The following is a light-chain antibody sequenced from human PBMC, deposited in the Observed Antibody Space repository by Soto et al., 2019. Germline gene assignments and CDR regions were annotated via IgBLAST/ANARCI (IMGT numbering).Light chain of an antibody. V-gene: IGKV3-15*01. Sequence: IVMTQSPATLSVSPGERATLSFRASQSVSSNLAWYQQKPGQAPRLLIYAASTRATGIPARFSGSGSGTEFTLTISSLQSEDFAVYYCQQYNNWWTFGQGTKVEIK. CDR1: QSVSSN. CDR3: QQYNNWWT. J-gene: IGKJ1*01. CDR2: AAS.